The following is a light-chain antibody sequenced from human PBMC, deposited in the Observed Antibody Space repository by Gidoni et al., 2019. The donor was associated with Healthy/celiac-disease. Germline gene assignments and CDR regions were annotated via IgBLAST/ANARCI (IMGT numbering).Light chain of an antibody. CDR1: QSVSSSY. J-gene: IGKJ2*04. V-gene: IGKV3-20*01. Sequence: EIVLTQSPGTLSLSPGERATLSCRASQSVSSSYLAWYQQKPGQAPRLLIYGASSRATGIPDRFSGSGSGTDFTLTISRLEPEDFAVYYCQQYGSSPLKCSFGQXTKLEIK. CDR3: QQYGSSPLKCS. CDR2: GAS.